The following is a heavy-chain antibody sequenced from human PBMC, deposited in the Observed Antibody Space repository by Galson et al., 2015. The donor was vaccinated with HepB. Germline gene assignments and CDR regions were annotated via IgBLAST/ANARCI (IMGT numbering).Heavy chain of an antibody. CDR2: IGSSSTYI. D-gene: IGHD1-26*01. CDR1: GFTFSSYS. Sequence: SLRLSCAASGFTFSSYSMNWVRQAPGKGLEWVSCIGSSSTYIYYADSVKGRFTISRDNAKNSLYLQMNSLRAEDTAVYYCAPTAIEGTTTVLDYWGQGTLAIVSS. V-gene: IGHV3-21*01. J-gene: IGHJ4*02. CDR3: APTAIEGTTTVLDY.